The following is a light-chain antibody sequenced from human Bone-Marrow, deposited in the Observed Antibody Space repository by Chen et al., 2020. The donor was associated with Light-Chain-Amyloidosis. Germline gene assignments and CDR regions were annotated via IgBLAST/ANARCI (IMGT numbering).Light chain of an antibody. CDR3: QVWDRSSDRPV. J-gene: IGLJ3*02. V-gene: IGLV3-21*02. CDR1: NIGSTS. Sequence: SVLTLPSSVSVAPGHTATIVCGGNNIGSTSVHRYQQTPGQAPLLVVYDDSDRPSGIPERLSGSNSGNTATLTISRVEAGDEADYYCQVWDRSSDRPVFGGGTKLTVL. CDR2: DDS.